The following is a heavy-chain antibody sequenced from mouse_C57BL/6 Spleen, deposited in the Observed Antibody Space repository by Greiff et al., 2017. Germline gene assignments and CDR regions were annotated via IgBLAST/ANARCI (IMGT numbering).Heavy chain of an antibody. V-gene: IGHV1-26*01. CDR1: GYTFTDYY. CDR2: INPNNGGT. Sequence: VQLQQSGPELVKPGASVKISCKASGYTFTDYYMNWVKQSHGKSLEWIGDINPNNGGTSYNQKFKGKATLTVDKSSSTAYMELRSLTSEDSAVYYCARPPLLNYYAMDYWGQGTSVTVSS. J-gene: IGHJ4*01. D-gene: IGHD2-1*01. CDR3: ARPPLLNYYAMDY.